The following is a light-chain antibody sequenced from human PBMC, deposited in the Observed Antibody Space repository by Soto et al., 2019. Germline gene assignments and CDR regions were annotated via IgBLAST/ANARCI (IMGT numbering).Light chain of an antibody. CDR2: GAS. V-gene: IGKV3-20*01. J-gene: IGKJ4*01. CDR1: QSITGSH. CDR3: QQCDSSPRT. Sequence: EIELTQSPGTLSLSPGDRATISCRASQSITGSHLAWYQQKPGQAPRLLIYGASIRITGIPDRFSGSGSGTDFTLTIDRLEPEDFAVYYCQQCDSSPRTFGRGTKVEIK.